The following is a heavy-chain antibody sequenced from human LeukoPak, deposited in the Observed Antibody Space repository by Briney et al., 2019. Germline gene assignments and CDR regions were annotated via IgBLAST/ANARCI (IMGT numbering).Heavy chain of an antibody. D-gene: IGHD3-22*01. CDR2: ISGSGGST. CDR1: GFTFSSYA. J-gene: IGHJ4*02. CDR3: AKGRIPYYYDSSGYTEYDY. V-gene: IGHV3-23*01. Sequence: GGSLRLSCAASGFTFSSYAMSWVRQAPGKGLEWVSAISGSGGSTYYADSVKGRFTISRDNSKNTLYLQMNSLRAEDTAVYYCAKGRIPYYYDSSGYTEYDYWGRGTLVTVSS.